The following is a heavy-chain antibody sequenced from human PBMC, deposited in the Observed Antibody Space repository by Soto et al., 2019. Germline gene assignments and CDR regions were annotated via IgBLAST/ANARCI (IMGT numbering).Heavy chain of an antibody. V-gene: IGHV4-39*01. CDR1: GGSISSSSYY. J-gene: IGHJ4*02. D-gene: IGHD6-19*01. Sequence: QLQLQESGPGLVKPSETLSLTCTVSGGSISSSSYYWGWIIQPPGTGLEWIGRIYYSGNTYYNPSLTSRVTISVDTSKNRHTQKLSSVTAADTAVYYCARHEAPSGWYFDYWGQGTLVTVSS. CDR2: IYYSGNT. CDR3: ARHEAPSGWYFDY.